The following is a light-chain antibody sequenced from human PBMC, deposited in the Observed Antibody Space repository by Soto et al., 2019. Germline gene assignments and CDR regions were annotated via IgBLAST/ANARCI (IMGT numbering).Light chain of an antibody. V-gene: IGKV3-20*01. J-gene: IGKJ1*01. CDR1: QSVGRNY. CDR2: GES. Sequence: EKVVAQSPGPPVFAPGEKATPSCRASQSVGRNYLAWFQQKSGQDPRLVIYGESSRAAGIPDRLSGSGSGTDFTLTISRLEPEDFAVYYCQQYGSSGTFGQGTKVDIK. CDR3: QQYGSSGT.